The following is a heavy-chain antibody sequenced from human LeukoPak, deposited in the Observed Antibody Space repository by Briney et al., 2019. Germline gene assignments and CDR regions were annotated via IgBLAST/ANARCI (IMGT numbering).Heavy chain of an antibody. J-gene: IGHJ3*02. CDR3: AKDYCGSGSYGAFDI. Sequence: LPGRSLRLSCAASGFIFSSYGMHWVRQAPGKGLEWVAVISYDGCNEYYADSVKGRFTISRDNSKNTLFLQMSSLRAEDTAVYYCAKDYCGSGSYGAFDIWGQGTMVTVSS. CDR2: ISYDGCNE. D-gene: IGHD3-10*01. CDR1: GFIFSSYG. V-gene: IGHV3-30*18.